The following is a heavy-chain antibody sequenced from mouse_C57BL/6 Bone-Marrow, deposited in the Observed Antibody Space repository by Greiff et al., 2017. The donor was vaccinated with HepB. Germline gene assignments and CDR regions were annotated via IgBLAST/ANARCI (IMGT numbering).Heavy chain of an antibody. CDR3: ARRKGYGSSYWYFDV. J-gene: IGHJ1*03. V-gene: IGHV1-54*01. D-gene: IGHD1-1*01. CDR1: GYAFTNYL. CDR2: INPGSGGT. Sequence: QVQLQQSGAELVRPGTSVKVSCKASGYAFTNYLIEWVKQRPGQGLEWIGVINPGSGGTNYNEKFKGKATLTADKSSSTAYMQLSSLTSEDSAVYFWARRKGYGSSYWYFDVWGTGTTVTVSS.